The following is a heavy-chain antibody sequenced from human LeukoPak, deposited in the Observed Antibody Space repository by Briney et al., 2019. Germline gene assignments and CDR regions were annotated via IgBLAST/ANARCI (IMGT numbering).Heavy chain of an antibody. V-gene: IGHV3-64*01. J-gene: IGHJ4*02. CDR1: GFTFSSYA. D-gene: IGHD4-17*01. Sequence: GGSLRLSCAASGFTFSSYAMHWVRQAPGKGLEFVSAISSNGDSTYYANSVKGRFTISRDNSKNTLYLQMGSLRAEDMAVYYCARGRRGDYYTATDYWGQGTLVTVSS. CDR2: ISSNGDST. CDR3: ARGRRGDYYTATDY.